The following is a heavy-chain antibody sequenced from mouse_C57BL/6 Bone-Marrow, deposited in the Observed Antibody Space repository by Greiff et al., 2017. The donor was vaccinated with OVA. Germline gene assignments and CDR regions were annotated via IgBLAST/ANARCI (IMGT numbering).Heavy chain of an antibody. CDR3: ARWDYGSREDWYFDV. CDR1: GYTFTSYG. J-gene: IGHJ1*03. D-gene: IGHD1-1*01. Sequence: QVQLQQSGAELARPGASVKLSCKASGYTFTSYGISWVKQRTGQGLEWIGEIYPRSGNTYYNEKFKGKATLTADKSSSTAYMELRSLTSEDSAVYFCARWDYGSREDWYFDVWGTGTTVTVSS. V-gene: IGHV1-81*01. CDR2: IYPRSGNT.